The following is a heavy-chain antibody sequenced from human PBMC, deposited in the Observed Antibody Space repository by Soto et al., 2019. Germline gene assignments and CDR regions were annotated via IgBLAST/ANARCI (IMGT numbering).Heavy chain of an antibody. D-gene: IGHD6-19*01. V-gene: IGHV3-33*01. CDR2: IWYDGSNK. Sequence: GGSLRLSCAASGFTFSSYGMHWVRQAPGKGLEWVAVIWYDGSNKYYADSVKGRFTISRDNSKNTLYLQMNSLRAEDTAVYYCARVGGSGWVYYYYMDVWGKGTTVTVSS. CDR3: ARVGGSGWVYYYYMDV. J-gene: IGHJ6*03. CDR1: GFTFSSYG.